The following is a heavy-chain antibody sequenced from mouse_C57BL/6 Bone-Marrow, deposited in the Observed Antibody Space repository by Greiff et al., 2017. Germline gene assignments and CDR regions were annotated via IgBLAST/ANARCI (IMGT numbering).Heavy chain of an antibody. V-gene: IGHV1-64*01. CDR3: ARSHYYGSSSYAMDY. Sequence: VKLQQPGAELVKPGASVKLSCKASGYTFTSYWMHWVKQRPGQGLEWIGMIHPNSGSTNYNEKFKSKATLTVDKSSSTAYMQLSSLTSEDSAVYYCARSHYYGSSSYAMDYWGQGTSVTVSS. CDR2: IHPNSGST. CDR1: GYTFTSYW. D-gene: IGHD1-1*01. J-gene: IGHJ4*01.